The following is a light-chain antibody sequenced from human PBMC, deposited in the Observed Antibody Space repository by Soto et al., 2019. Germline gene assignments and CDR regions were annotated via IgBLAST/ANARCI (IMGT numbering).Light chain of an antibody. CDR3: QQYNNWPLT. J-gene: IGKJ4*01. V-gene: IGKV3-15*01. CDR2: GAS. Sequence: EIVMTQSPGTLSVSPGEGATVSCRASQSVSSNLAWYQQKPGQAPRLLIYGASTRATGIPARFSGSGSGTEFTLTISSLQSEDFAVDYCQQYNNWPLTFGGATKVDIK. CDR1: QSVSSN.